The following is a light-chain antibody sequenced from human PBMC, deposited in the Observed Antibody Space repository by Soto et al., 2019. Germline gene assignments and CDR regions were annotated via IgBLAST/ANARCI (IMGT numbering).Light chain of an antibody. CDR3: QQSYNVPRT. CDR2: AAI. J-gene: IGKJ2*01. V-gene: IGKV1-39*01. CDR1: QSIANF. Sequence: DIQMTHSPSSLSASVGDRVTITCRASQSIANFLNWYQQKPGKAPQLLVYAAISLKSGVPSRFSGSGSGTDFTLTTSSLQPEDFATYYCQQSYNVPRTFGQGTNVEIK.